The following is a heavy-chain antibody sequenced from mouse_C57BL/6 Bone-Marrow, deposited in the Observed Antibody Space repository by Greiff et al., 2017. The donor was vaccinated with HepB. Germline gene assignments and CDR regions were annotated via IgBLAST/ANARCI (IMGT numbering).Heavy chain of an antibody. D-gene: IGHD2-3*01. V-gene: IGHV1-55*01. CDR1: GYTFTSYW. J-gene: IGHJ2*01. CDR3: ARPVYDGYYETDFDY. Sequence: VQLQQPGAELVKPGASVKMSCKASGYTFTSYWITWVKQRPGQGLEWIGDIYPGSGSTNYNEKFKSKATLTVDTSSSTASMQLSSLTSEDSAVYYCARPVYDGYYETDFDYWGQGTTLTVSS. CDR2: IYPGSGST.